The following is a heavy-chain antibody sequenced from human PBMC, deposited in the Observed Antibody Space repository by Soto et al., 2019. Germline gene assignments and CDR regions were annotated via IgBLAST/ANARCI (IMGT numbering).Heavy chain of an antibody. D-gene: IGHD2-15*01. Sequence: EVQLVESGGGLVKPGGSLRLSCAASGFTFDYAWMNWVRQAPGKGLEWVGRIKSKTDGGTTDYAAPVKGRFTISRDDSKNTLDLQMDSLKTEDTAVYYCTTARGVLNPGQWCQGTLVTVSS. CDR1: GFTFDYAW. CDR2: IKSKTDGGTT. J-gene: IGHJ4*02. V-gene: IGHV3-15*07. CDR3: TTARGVLNPGQ.